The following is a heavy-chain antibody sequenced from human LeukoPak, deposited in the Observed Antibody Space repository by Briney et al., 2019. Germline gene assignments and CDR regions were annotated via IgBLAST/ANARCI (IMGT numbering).Heavy chain of an antibody. D-gene: IGHD6-19*01. CDR2: ISGYGAST. V-gene: IGHV3-23*01. CDR1: GFTFGTTA. Sequence: GGSLRLSCAASGFTFGTTAMSWVRQAPGKGLEWVSTISGYGASTYYADSVKGRFTFSRDNSKNTLYLQMNSLRAEDTALYYCARYNAAVAGYDYWGQGTLVTVSS. CDR3: ARYNAAVAGYDY. J-gene: IGHJ4*02.